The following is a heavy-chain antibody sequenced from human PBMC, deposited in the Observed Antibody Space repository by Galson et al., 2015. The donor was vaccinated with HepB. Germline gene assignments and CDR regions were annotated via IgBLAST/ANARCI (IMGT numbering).Heavy chain of an antibody. D-gene: IGHD2-8*01. J-gene: IGHJ6*02. Sequence: SVKVSCKASGGTFSSYAISWVRQAPGQGLEWMGGIIPIFGTANYAQKFQGRVTITADESTSTAYMELSSLRSEDTAVYYCAGRGNGPYGMDVWGQGTTVTVSS. CDR1: GGTFSSYA. CDR3: AGRGNGPYGMDV. CDR2: IIPIFGTA. V-gene: IGHV1-69*13.